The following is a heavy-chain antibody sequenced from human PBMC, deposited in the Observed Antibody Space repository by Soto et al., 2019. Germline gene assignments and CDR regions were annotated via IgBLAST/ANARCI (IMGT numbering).Heavy chain of an antibody. Sequence: GGSLRLSCAASGFTFSSYAMSWVRQAPGKGLEWVSAISGSGGSTYYADSVKGRFTISRDNSKNTLYLQMNSLRAEDTAVYYCAKDAKQWLVLGKYYFDYWGQGTLVTVS. D-gene: IGHD6-19*01. J-gene: IGHJ4*02. CDR1: GFTFSSYA. V-gene: IGHV3-23*01. CDR3: AKDAKQWLVLGKYYFDY. CDR2: ISGSGGST.